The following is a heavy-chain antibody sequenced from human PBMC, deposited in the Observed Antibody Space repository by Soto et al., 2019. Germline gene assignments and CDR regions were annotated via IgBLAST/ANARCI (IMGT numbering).Heavy chain of an antibody. CDR1: GGSIRNGDYY. V-gene: IGHV4-30-4*01. CDR3: VTVNLVGAAYYFDY. D-gene: IGHD1-26*01. Sequence: PSETLSLTCTVSGGSIRNGDYYWGWSRQPPGKGLEWIGYVYYSGTTYSHPSLKSRVSISVDTSENQFSLRLPSVTAADTAVYYCVTVNLVGAAYYFDYWGPGTLVTVSS. J-gene: IGHJ4*02. CDR2: VYYSGTT.